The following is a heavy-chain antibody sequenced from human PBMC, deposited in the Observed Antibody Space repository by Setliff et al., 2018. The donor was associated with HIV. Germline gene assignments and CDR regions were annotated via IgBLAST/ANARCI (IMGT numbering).Heavy chain of an antibody. V-gene: IGHV1-24*01. CDR2: FDPKDGET. CDR3: ATLSSSWTGYFDS. CDR1: GYTLAELS. J-gene: IGHJ4*02. D-gene: IGHD6-13*01. Sequence: ASVKVSCKISGYTLAELSIHWVRQAPGKGLEWMGGFDPKDGETIYAQKLQGRVTMTEGTSTDIAYMDLSSLRSEDTAVYYCATLSSSWTGYFDSWGQGTLVTSPQ.